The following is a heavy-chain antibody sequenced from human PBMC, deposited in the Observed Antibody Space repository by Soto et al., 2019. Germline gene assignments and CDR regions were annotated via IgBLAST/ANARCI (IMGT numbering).Heavy chain of an antibody. J-gene: IGHJ6*03. CDR1: GYSFTSYW. D-gene: IGHD2-2*01. CDR2: IYPGDSDT. CDR3: ARVGCSSTSCYASYYYYMDV. V-gene: IGHV5-51*01. Sequence: GESLKISCKGSGYSFTSYWIGWVRQMPGKGLEWMGIIYPGDSDTRYSPSFQGQVTISADKSISTAYLQWSSLKASDTAMYYCARVGCSSTSCYASYYYYMDVWGKGTTVTVSS.